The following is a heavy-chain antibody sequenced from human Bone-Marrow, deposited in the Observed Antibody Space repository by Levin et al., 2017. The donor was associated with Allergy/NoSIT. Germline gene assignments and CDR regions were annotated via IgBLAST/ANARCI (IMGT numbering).Heavy chain of an antibody. D-gene: IGHD3-16*01. J-gene: IGHJ3*01. V-gene: IGHV5-51*01. Sequence: PGESLKISCKGSGYSFPSYWIGWVRQMPGKGLEWMGIIYPDSSDTRYTPSFEGQVTISADKSVTTAYLQWSTLKASDTGIYYCGRATVASFGTIGAFDVWGQGTMVTVSS. CDR2: IYPDSSDT. CDR3: GRATVASFGTIGAFDV. CDR1: GYSFPSYW.